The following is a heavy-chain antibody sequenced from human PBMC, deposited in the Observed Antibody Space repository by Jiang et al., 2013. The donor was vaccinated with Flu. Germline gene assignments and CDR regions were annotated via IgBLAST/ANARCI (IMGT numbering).Heavy chain of an antibody. V-gene: IGHV4-31*03. D-gene: IGHD3-22*01. CDR3: ARATAPYYFDNSGYYFYFDH. CDR2: ISDRGTT. CDR1: GGSINSGDNY. Sequence: GPGLVKPSQTLSLTCSVSGGSINSGDNYWSWIRQHPGKGLEWIGYISDRGTTYYTPSLKSRITVSVDTSKNQFSLDLSSVTAADTAVYFCARATAPYYFDNSGYYFYFDHWARESWSPSPQ. J-gene: IGHJ4*02.